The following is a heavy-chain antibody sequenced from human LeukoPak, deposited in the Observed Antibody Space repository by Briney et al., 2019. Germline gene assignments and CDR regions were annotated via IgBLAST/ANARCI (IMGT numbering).Heavy chain of an antibody. D-gene: IGHD3-10*01. J-gene: IGHJ4*02. CDR2: ISWNSGSI. Sequence: GGSLRLSCAASGFTFDDYAMHWVRQAPGKGLEWVSGISWNSGSIGYADSVKGRFTISGDNAKNTLYLQMNSLREEDTAVYYCARVGDYGSGFDYWGQGTLVTVSS. V-gene: IGHV3-9*01. CDR3: ARVGDYGSGFDY. CDR1: GFTFDDYA.